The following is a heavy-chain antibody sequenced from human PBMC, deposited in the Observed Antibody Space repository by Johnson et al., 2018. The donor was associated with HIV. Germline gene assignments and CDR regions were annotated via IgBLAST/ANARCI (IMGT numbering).Heavy chain of an antibody. CDR3: ARYREMPAWRDAFDI. V-gene: IGHV3-20*04. Sequence: RLSCAASGFSFDDYGMSWVRQPPGKGLEWVSGIDWNGGSTSYADSVRGRFTISRDNAKNSLYLQMNSLRAEDTAVYYCARYREMPAWRDAFDIWGQGTMVTVSS. D-gene: IGHD1-14*01. CDR2: IDWNGGST. J-gene: IGHJ3*02. CDR1: GFSFDDYG.